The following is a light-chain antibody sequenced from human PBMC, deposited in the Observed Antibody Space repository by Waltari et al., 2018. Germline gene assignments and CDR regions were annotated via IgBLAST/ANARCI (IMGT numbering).Light chain of an antibody. Sequence: DIVVTQSPLSLPVTPGEPASISCRSSQSLLHSNGYNYLDWNLQKPGQSPQLLIYLGSNRASGVPDRFSGSGSGTDFTLKISRVEAEDVGVYYCMQSLRALWTFGQGTKVEIK. J-gene: IGKJ1*01. V-gene: IGKV2-28*01. CDR3: MQSLRALWT. CDR1: QSLLHSNGYNY. CDR2: LGS.